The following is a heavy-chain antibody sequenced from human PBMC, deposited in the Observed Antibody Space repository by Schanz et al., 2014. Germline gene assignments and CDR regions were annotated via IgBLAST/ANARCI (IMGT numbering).Heavy chain of an antibody. CDR3: AKVWGSDYFYPFDY. Sequence: VQLVESGGGVVQPGNSLRLSCAASGFTFNNYDMNWVRLVPGKGLECVSGISGGGGSAYYADSVKGRFTISRDNSKNTLYLQMSSLRAEDTAVYYCAKVWGSDYFYPFDYWGQGTLVTVSS. V-gene: IGHV3-23*04. CDR2: ISGGGGSA. D-gene: IGHD3-22*01. J-gene: IGHJ4*02. CDR1: GFTFNNYD.